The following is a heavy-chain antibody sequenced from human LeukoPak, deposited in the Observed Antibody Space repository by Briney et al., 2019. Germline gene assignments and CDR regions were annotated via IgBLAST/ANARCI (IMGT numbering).Heavy chain of an antibody. CDR2: IKQDGSEK. CDR3: ARLSDFWSGYYRDY. Sequence: PGGSLRLSCAASGFTFSNHWMSWVRQAPGKGLEWVANIKQDGSEKYYVDSVKGRFTVSRDNPKNSLYLQMNSLRAEDTAVYFCARLSDFWSGYYRDYWGQGTLVTASS. V-gene: IGHV3-7*01. J-gene: IGHJ4*02. CDR1: GFTFSNHW. D-gene: IGHD3-3*01.